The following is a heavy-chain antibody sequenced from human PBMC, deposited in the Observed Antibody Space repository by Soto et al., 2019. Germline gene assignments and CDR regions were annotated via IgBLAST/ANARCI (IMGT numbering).Heavy chain of an antibody. CDR3: ARDRDTAMVMIYYYGMDV. D-gene: IGHD5-18*01. J-gene: IGHJ6*02. CDR1: GYTFTSYA. Sequence: ASVKVSWKASGYTFTSYAMHWVRQAPGQRLEWMGWINAGNGNTKYSQKFQGRVTITRDTSASTAYMELSSLRSEDTAVYYCARDRDTAMVMIYYYGMDVWGQGTTVTVSS. V-gene: IGHV1-3*01. CDR2: INAGNGNT.